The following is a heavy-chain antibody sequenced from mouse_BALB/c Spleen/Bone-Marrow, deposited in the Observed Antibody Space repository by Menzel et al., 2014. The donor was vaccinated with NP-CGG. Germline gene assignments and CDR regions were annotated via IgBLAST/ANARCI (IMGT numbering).Heavy chain of an antibody. J-gene: IGHJ3*01. CDR2: ISSGGSYT. CDR3: ARDGYGSSD. Sequence: EVQGVESGGVLVKPGGSLKLSCAASGFTFXTYAMSWVRQSPEKRLEWVAEISSGGSYTYYPDTVTGRFTISRDNAKNTLYLEMSSLRSEDTAMYYCARDGYGSSDWGQGTLVTVSA. D-gene: IGHD1-1*01. CDR1: GFTFXTYA. V-gene: IGHV5-9-4*01.